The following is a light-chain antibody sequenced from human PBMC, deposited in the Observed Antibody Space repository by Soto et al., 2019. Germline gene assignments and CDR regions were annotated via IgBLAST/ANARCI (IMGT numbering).Light chain of an antibody. CDR1: QSLVNSDGNTY. V-gene: IGKV2-30*01. CDR3: VQGTHWPPEVT. CDR2: KVS. J-gene: IGKJ3*01. Sequence: DVEMTQSPLSLPVTLGQPASISCRSSQSLVNSDGNTYLNWFQQRPGQSPRRLIYKVSNRDSGVPDRFSGSGSDTYFTLKISRVEAEDVGVYYCVQGTHWPPEVTFGPGTKVDIK.